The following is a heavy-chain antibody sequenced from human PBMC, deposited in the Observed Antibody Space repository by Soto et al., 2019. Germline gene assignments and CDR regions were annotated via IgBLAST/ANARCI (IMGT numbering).Heavy chain of an antibody. V-gene: IGHV3-7*01. Sequence: AGGSLRPSCPASAFGLTDYGTSCVRQAPGNGLEGVANMKPDGSEKYYVDSVRGRFTISRDNAEDSLFLQMNSLRADDTAVYFCTRDLYQLLHSAPLDRWAQGTLVTVSS. CDR3: TRDLYQLLHSAPLDR. J-gene: IGHJ5*02. D-gene: IGHD2-2*01. CDR2: MKPDGSEK. CDR1: AFGLTDYG.